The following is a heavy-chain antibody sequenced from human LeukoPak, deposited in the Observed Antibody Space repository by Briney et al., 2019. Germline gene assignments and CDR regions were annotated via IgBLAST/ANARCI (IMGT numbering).Heavy chain of an antibody. CDR3: TRDLEWELRVLGY. CDR2: IRSKAYGGTT. J-gene: IGHJ4*02. CDR1: GFTFDDYA. D-gene: IGHD1-26*01. V-gene: IGHV3-49*04. Sequence: PGRSLRLSCTASGFTFDDYAMSWVRQAPGEGLEWVGFIRSKAYGGTTEYAASVKGRFTISRDDSKSIAYLQMNSLKTEDTAVYYCTRDLEWELRVLGYWGQGTLVTVSS.